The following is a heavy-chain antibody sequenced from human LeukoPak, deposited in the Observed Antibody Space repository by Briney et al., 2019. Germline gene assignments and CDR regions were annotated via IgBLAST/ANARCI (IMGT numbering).Heavy chain of an antibody. CDR3: ATGGRYCSGGSCYSFYYYYGMDV. J-gene: IGHJ6*02. CDR1: GYTLTELS. V-gene: IGHV1-24*01. Sequence: ASVEVSCKVSGYTLTELSMHWVRQAPGKGLEWMGGFDPEDGETIYAQKFQGRVTMTEDTSTDTAYMELSSLRSEDTAVYYCATGGRYCSGGSCYSFYYYYGMDVWGQGTTVTVSS. CDR2: FDPEDGET. D-gene: IGHD2-15*01.